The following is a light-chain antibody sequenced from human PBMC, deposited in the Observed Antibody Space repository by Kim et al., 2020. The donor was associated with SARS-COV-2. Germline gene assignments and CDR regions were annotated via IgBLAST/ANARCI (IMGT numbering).Light chain of an antibody. CDR1: SGSIASND. J-gene: IGLJ2*01. CDR2: EDN. V-gene: IGLV6-57*03. Sequence: TVTISCTRSSGSIASNDVQWYQQRPGSAPNTVIYEDNQRPSGVPDRFSGSIDSSSNSASLTISGLKTEDEADYYCQSYDSSNQNVVFGGGTQLTVL. CDR3: QSYDSSNQNVV.